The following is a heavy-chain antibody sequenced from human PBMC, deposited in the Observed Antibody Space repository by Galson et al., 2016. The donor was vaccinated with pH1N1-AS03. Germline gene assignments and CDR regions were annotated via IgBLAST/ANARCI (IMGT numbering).Heavy chain of an antibody. D-gene: IGHD6-19*01. CDR2: ISWHSTII. CDR1: GFIFEQYA. J-gene: IGHJ4*02. CDR3: AKDLLSGGWFTAADS. V-gene: IGHV3-9*01. Sequence: SLRLSCAASGFIFEQYAMHWVRQAPGKGLEWVSGISWHSTIIDYADSVKGRFTISRDNAQNSLYLEMSSLRPEDTAVYFCAKDLLSGGWFTAADSWGQGTLVTVSS.